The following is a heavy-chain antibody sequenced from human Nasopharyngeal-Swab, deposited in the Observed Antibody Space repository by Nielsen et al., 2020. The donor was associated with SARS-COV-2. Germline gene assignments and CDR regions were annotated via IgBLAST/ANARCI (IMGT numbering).Heavy chain of an antibody. CDR2: VDHTGRT. V-gene: IGHV4-34*01. Sequence: SETLSLTCAAHVGSFSGYYWSWVRQPPGKGLEWIGEVDHTGRTNNNPSLQSRVTMSVDTSKNQFSLTLSSVTAADTAVYYCARGGYQLLLRNYYYGMDVWSQGTTVTVSS. CDR3: ARGGYQLLLRNYYYGMDV. CDR1: VGSFSGYY. D-gene: IGHD2-15*01. J-gene: IGHJ6*02.